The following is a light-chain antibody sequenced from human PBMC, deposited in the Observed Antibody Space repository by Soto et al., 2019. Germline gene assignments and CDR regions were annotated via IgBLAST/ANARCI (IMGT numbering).Light chain of an antibody. CDR3: QQSANLPRT. Sequence: DIQMTQSPSSLSASVGDRVTITCQASQDISKYLNWFQQKPGKAPKLLIYDASNLEAGVPSRFGGSGSETYFTFTIGRLQPEDLGSYYCQQSANLPRTFGQGTKVEIK. J-gene: IGKJ1*01. CDR1: QDISKY. CDR2: DAS. V-gene: IGKV1-33*01.